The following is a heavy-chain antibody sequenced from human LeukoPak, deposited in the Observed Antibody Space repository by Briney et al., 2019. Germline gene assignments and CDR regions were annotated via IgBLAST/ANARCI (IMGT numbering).Heavy chain of an antibody. D-gene: IGHD5-12*01. CDR3: ARGTYSAYDLGSYMDV. V-gene: IGHV1-69*06. J-gene: IGHJ6*03. CDR2: ITPIFGTT. CDR1: GATFRSSF. Sequence: SVKVSCKASGATFRSSFISWVRQAPGQGLEWMGGITPIFGTTTYAQKFQGRVTITADKSTSTAYMELSSLRSEDTAVYYCARGTYSAYDLGSYMDVWGKGTTVTVS.